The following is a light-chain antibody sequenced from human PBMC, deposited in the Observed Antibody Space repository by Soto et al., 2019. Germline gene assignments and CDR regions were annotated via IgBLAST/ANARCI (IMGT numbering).Light chain of an antibody. Sequence: DIQMTQSPSSLSASVGDRVTITCRASQGISNYLAWYQQRPGNVPKLLIYDASTLQSGVPSRFSGSGSGTDFTLTISSLQPEDVATYYCQRYNRAPFTVGPGTRVDIK. V-gene: IGKV1-27*01. CDR1: QGISNY. J-gene: IGKJ3*01. CDR3: QRYNRAPFT. CDR2: DAS.